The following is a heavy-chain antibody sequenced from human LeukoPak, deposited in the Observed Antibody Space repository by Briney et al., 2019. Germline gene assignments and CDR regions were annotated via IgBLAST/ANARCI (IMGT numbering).Heavy chain of an antibody. CDR2: ISNDGDT. Sequence: GGSLRLSCAASGFTVSSNYMSWVRQGPGKGLECVSVISNDGDTYYADSAKGRFTISRDTSKNTVSLQMNSRRAEDTAVYYCAGDKTTGGWYEFDYWGQGTLVTVSS. CDR3: AGDKTTGGWYEFDY. CDR1: GFTVSSNY. V-gene: IGHV3-53*01. J-gene: IGHJ4*02. D-gene: IGHD6-19*01.